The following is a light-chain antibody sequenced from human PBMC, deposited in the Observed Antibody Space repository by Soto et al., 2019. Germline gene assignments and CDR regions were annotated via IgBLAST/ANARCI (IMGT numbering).Light chain of an antibody. CDR2: GAS. CDR1: QSVSSSY. Sequence: EIVLTQSPGTLSLSPEERATLSCRASQSVSSSYLAWYQQKPGQAPRLLIYGASSRATGIPDRFSGSGSGTDFTLTISRLEPEDVAVYYCQQYGSSPLYTFGQGTKLEIK. J-gene: IGKJ2*01. V-gene: IGKV3-20*01. CDR3: QQYGSSPLYT.